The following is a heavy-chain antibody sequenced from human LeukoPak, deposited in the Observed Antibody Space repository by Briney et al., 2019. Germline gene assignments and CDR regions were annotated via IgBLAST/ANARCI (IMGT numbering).Heavy chain of an antibody. CDR3: AAGHYDSSGYYPPQDYYHYGMDV. J-gene: IGHJ6*02. CDR1: GFTFTSSA. Sequence: SVKVSCKASGFTFTSSAVQWVRQARGQRLERIGWIVVGSGNTNYAQKFQERVTITRDMSTSTAYMELSSLRSEDTAVYYCAAGHYDSSGYYPPQDYYHYGMDVWGQGTTVTVSS. V-gene: IGHV1-58*01. CDR2: IVVGSGNT. D-gene: IGHD3-22*01.